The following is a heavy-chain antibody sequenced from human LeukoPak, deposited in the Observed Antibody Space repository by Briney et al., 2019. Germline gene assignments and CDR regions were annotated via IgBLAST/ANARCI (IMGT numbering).Heavy chain of an antibody. CDR2: IYHSGNT. Sequence: PSETQSLTCTVSGGSISSSGFYWGWIRQPPGRGLEWIGSIYHSGNTYYNPSLRSRVTVSVDTSKNQFSLKLSSVTAADTALYYCARHLGYGSGSFDYWGQGTLVTVSS. CDR1: GGSISSSGFY. V-gene: IGHV4-39*01. J-gene: IGHJ4*02. CDR3: ARHLGYGSGSFDY. D-gene: IGHD3-10*01.